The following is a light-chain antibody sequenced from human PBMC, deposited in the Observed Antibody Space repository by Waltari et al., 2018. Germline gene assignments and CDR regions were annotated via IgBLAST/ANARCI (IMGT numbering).Light chain of an antibody. CDR3: TSWTGSNAYA. Sequence: QSALTQPASGSGSPGQSITIACTGTSSDIGSYNYVSWYQQHPGKAPKVLLFDVSNRPSEVSARFFGSKSGNTASLTISGLQAEDEADYYCTSWTGSNAYAFGTGTKVTVL. V-gene: IGLV2-14*03. CDR2: DVS. J-gene: IGLJ1*01. CDR1: SSDIGSYNY.